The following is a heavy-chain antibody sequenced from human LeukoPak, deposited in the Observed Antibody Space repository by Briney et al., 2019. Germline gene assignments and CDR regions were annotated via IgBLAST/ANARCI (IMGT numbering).Heavy chain of an antibody. D-gene: IGHD2-2*02. J-gene: IGHJ6*02. CDR1: GFTFSSYS. Sequence: GGSLRLSCAASGFTFSSYSMNWVCQAPGKGLEWVSYISSSSSTIYYADSVKGRFTISRDNAKNSLYLQMNSLRAEDTAVYYCAREGDCSSTSCYMRYYGMDVWGQGTTVTVSS. CDR2: ISSSSSTI. V-gene: IGHV3-48*04. CDR3: AREGDCSSTSCYMRYYGMDV.